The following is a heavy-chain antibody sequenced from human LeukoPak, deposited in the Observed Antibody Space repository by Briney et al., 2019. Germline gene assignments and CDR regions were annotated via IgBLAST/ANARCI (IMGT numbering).Heavy chain of an antibody. Sequence: PGGSLRLSCAASGFTFVTTAMAWVRQAPGKGLELVSGFGGTGDIHYADSVRGRFTISRDNSKGILYLQMDSLRAEDTAVYYCAKDVLRWAFDYWGQGTLVTVSS. CDR2: FGGTGDI. J-gene: IGHJ4*02. CDR1: GFTFVTTA. V-gene: IGHV3-23*01. D-gene: IGHD3-16*01. CDR3: AKDVLRWAFDY.